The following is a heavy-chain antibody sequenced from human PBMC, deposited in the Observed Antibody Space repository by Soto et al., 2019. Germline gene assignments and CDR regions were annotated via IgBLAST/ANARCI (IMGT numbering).Heavy chain of an antibody. Sequence: SETLSLTCTVSGGSISSYYWSWIRQPPGKGLEWIGYIYYSGSTNYNPSLKSRVTISVDTSKNQFSLKLSSVTAADTAVYYCARVGATVTTTDYYYYMDVWGKGTTVTVSS. CDR1: GGSISSYY. V-gene: IGHV4-59*01. CDR3: ARVGATVTTTDYYYYMDV. D-gene: IGHD4-17*01. J-gene: IGHJ6*03. CDR2: IYYSGST.